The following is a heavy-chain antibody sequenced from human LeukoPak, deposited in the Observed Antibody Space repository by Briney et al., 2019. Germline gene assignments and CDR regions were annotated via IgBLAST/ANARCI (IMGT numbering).Heavy chain of an antibody. Sequence: ASVKVSCKASGYTFTSYGISWVRQAPGQGLEWMGWISAYNGNTNYAQKLQGRVTMTTDTSTSTAYMELRSLRSDDTAVYYCARGPYYYDSSGYSPDYWGQGTLVTVSS. CDR3: ARGPYYYDSSGYSPDY. CDR2: ISAYNGNT. D-gene: IGHD3-22*01. CDR1: GYTFTSYG. V-gene: IGHV1-18*01. J-gene: IGHJ4*02.